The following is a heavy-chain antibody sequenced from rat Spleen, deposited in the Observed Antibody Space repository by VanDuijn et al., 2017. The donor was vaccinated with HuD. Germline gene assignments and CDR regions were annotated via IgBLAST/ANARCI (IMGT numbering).Heavy chain of an antibody. J-gene: IGHJ2*01. D-gene: IGHD1-9*01. Sequence: EVQLQESGPGLVKPSQSLSLTCSVTGYSITSSFRWSWVRKFPGNKMEWIGHISYSGSTSYNPSLKSRISITRDTSKNQFFLQLNSVTTEDTATYYCARHGYNSYFDYWGQGVMVTVSS. CDR2: ISYSGST. V-gene: IGHV3-1*01. CDR1: GYSITSSF. CDR3: ARHGYNSYFDY.